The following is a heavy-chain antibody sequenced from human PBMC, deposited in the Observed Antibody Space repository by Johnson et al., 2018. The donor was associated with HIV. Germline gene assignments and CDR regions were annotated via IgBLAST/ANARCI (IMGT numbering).Heavy chain of an antibody. J-gene: IGHJ3*01. CDR3: AREKIRAFDF. CDR2: ISYDGSDK. Sequence: QVQLVESGGGVVQPGRSLRLSCAASGFTFSSYAMSWVRQAPGKGLEWVAVISYDGSDKDYADSVKGRFTISRDSSKNTLYLQMNSLRPEDTAVYYCAREKIRAFDFWGQGTMVTVSS. CDR1: GFTFSSYA. V-gene: IGHV3-30*04.